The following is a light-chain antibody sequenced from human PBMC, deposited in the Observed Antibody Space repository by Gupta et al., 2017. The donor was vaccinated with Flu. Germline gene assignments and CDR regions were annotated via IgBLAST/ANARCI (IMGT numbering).Light chain of an antibody. V-gene: IGLV1-44*01. J-gene: IGLJ2*01. CDR1: SSNIESND. CDR3: AAWDDRMNGLI. Sequence: RVTITCSAGSSNIESNDVNWYRQLTGAAPKLLIYSNNQRPSGVPDRFSGSKSGTSASLALSRLQSEDEADYYCAAWDDRMNGLIFGGGTKLTVL. CDR2: SNN.